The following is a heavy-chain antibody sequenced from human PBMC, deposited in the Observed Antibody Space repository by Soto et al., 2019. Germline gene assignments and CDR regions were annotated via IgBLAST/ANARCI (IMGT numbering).Heavy chain of an antibody. D-gene: IGHD3-22*01. V-gene: IGHV3-23*01. J-gene: IGHJ4*02. CDR1: GFTFSSYA. Sequence: EVQLLESGGGLVQPGGSLRLSCAASGFTFSSYAMSWVRQAPGKGLEWVSTISGSGGSTYYAVSVKGRFTISRDNSKNTLYLQMNSLRAEDTAVYYCPTYYYDSSGYQRGAYYFDYWGQGTLVTVSS. CDR2: ISGSGGST. CDR3: PTYYYDSSGYQRGAYYFDY.